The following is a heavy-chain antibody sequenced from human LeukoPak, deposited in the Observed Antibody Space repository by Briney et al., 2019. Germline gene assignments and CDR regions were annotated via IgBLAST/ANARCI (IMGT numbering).Heavy chain of an antibody. CDR3: ARGGGLDV. CDR2: TYTGGNS. J-gene: IGHJ6*02. CDR1: GFTVSSIH. D-gene: IGHD3-16*01. Sequence: GGSLRLSCAASGFTVSSIHMVWVRQAPGKGLEWVSVTYTGGNSYYADSVKGRFTISRDNAKNTLYLQMNSLRAEDTAVYFCARGGGLDVWGQGATVTVSS. V-gene: IGHV3-53*01.